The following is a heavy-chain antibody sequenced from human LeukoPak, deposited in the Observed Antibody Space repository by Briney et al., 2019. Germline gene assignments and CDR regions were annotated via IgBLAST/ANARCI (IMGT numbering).Heavy chain of an antibody. CDR2: VYYSGVT. D-gene: IGHD5-12*01. Sequence: PSETLSLTCTVSGGSTGSDYWSWIRQPPGKGLEWIAYVYYSGVTSYNPSLKSRVAISIDTSKNQFSLKLSSVTAADTAVYYCARATKRGYSGHYYYYYGMDVWGQGTTVTVSS. CDR1: GGSTGSDY. V-gene: IGHV4-59*12. CDR3: ARATKRGYSGHYYYYYGMDV. J-gene: IGHJ6*02.